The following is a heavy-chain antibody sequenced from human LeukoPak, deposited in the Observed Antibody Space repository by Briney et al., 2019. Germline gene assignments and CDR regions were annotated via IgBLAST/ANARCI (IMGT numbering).Heavy chain of an antibody. CDR1: GYTFTELS. Sequence: ASVKVSCKVSGYTFTELSMHWVRQAPGKGLEWMGGFDPEDGETIYAQKFQGRVTMTEDTSTDTAYMELSSLRSEDTAVYYCATTAAFWSGYTHFDYWGQGTLVTVSS. V-gene: IGHV1-24*01. D-gene: IGHD3-3*01. CDR2: FDPEDGET. J-gene: IGHJ4*02. CDR3: ATTAAFWSGYTHFDY.